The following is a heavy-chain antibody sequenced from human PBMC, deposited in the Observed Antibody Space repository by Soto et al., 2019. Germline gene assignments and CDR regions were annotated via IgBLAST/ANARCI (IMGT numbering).Heavy chain of an antibody. Sequence: SETLSLTCAVSGYSISSGYYWGWIRQPPGKGLEWIGSIHYSGTSYYNPSLKSRVTIFVDTSKNQLSLKPSPVTAADTAVYYCARHWIAGSSIPWGQGTLVTVSS. CDR1: GYSISSGYY. CDR2: IHYSGTS. D-gene: IGHD2-21*01. V-gene: IGHV4-38-2*01. CDR3: ARHWIAGSSIP. J-gene: IGHJ5*02.